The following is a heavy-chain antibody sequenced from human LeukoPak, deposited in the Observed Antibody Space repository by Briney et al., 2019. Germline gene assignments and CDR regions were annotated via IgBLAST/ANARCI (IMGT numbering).Heavy chain of an antibody. J-gene: IGHJ4*02. V-gene: IGHV1-46*01. CDR3: ARSALSGTGYFDY. CDR2: INPNDGGT. D-gene: IGHD1-1*01. CDR1: GYTFITHY. Sequence: GASVKVSCKASGYTFITHYMHWVRQAPGQGLEWMGIINPNDGGTAYAQKFRGRVSMTGDTSTRTVYMELTSLISEDTAVYYCARSALSGTGYFDYWGQGTLVTVSS.